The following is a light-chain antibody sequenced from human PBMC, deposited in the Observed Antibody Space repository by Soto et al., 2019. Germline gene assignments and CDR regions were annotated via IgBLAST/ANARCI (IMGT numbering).Light chain of an antibody. Sequence: QSALTQPASVSGSPGQSITISCTGTSSDVGNYNLVSWYQHHPGKAPKLIIYEVNERPSGVSTRFSGSKSGNTASLTISGLQAEDDADYYCCSYAGDSTLVFGGGTKLTVL. V-gene: IGLV2-23*02. CDR1: SSDVGNYNL. J-gene: IGLJ2*01. CDR2: EVN. CDR3: CSYAGDSTLV.